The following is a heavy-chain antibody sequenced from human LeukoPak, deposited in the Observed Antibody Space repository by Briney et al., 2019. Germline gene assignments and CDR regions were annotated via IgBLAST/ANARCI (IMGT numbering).Heavy chain of an antibody. Sequence: ASVKVSCKASGYTFTSYDINWVRQATGQGLEWMGWMNHNSGNTGYAQKFQGRVTMTRNTSISTAYMELSSLRSEDTAVYDCAMFLEPSYYYMDVWGKGTTVTVSS. CDR2: MNHNSGNT. V-gene: IGHV1-8*01. CDR3: AMFLEPSYYYMDV. J-gene: IGHJ6*03. D-gene: IGHD3-3*01. CDR1: GYTFTSYD.